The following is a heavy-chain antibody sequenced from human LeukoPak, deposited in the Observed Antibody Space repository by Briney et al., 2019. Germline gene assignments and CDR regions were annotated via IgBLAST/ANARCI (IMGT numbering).Heavy chain of an antibody. CDR2: ISTYNGNT. CDR1: GYTFTSYD. Sequence: ASVKVSCKASGYTFTSYDISWVRQAPGQGLEWMGWISTYNGNTNYAQKLQGRVTMTRDTSTSTVYMELSSLRSEDTAVYYCARGMGYSSPRFDYWGQGTLVTVSS. D-gene: IGHD6-13*01. CDR3: ARGMGYSSPRFDY. J-gene: IGHJ4*02. V-gene: IGHV1-18*01.